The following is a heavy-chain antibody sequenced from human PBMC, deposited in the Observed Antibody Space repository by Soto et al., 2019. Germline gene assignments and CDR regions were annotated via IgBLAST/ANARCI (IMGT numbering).Heavy chain of an antibody. CDR3: ARVRPDLYYYYGMDV. V-gene: IGHV4-61*01. CDR1: GGSVSSGSYY. D-gene: IGHD6-6*01. CDR2: IYYSGST. Sequence: SETLSLTCTVSGGSVSSGSYYWSWIRQPPGKGLEWIGYIYYSGSTNYNPSLKSRVTISVDTSKNQFSLKLSSVTAADTAVYYCARVRPDLYYYYGMDVWGQGTTVTVSS. J-gene: IGHJ6*02.